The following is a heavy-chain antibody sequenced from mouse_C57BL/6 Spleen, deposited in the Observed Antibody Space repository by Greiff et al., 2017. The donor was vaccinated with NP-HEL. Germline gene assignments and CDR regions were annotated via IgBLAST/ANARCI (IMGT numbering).Heavy chain of an antibody. CDR3: ARDLYFDY. J-gene: IGHJ2*01. V-gene: IGHV5-4*01. Sequence: EVKLVESGGGLVKPGGSLKLSCAASGFTFSSYAMSWVRQTPEKRLEWVATISDGGSYTYYPDNVKGRFTISRDNAKNNLYLQMSHLKSEDTAMYYCARDLYFDYWGQVTTLTVSS. CDR1: GFTFSSYA. CDR2: ISDGGSYT.